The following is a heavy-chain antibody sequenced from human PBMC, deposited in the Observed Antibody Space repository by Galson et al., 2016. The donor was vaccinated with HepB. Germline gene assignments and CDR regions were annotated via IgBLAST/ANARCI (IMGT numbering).Heavy chain of an antibody. D-gene: IGHD1/OR15-1a*01. Sequence: ETLSLTCTVSDVSVNSSRYFWGWVRQPPGKGLEWLGSVYYSGSIYYNPSPKSRVTISVDTSKNQFSLKLTSVTTSCTAVYYCARGWTNGDYFDYWGQGTLVTVSS. CDR3: ARGWTNGDYFDY. CDR2: VYYSGSI. CDR1: DVSVNSSRYF. V-gene: IGHV4-39*01. J-gene: IGHJ4*02.